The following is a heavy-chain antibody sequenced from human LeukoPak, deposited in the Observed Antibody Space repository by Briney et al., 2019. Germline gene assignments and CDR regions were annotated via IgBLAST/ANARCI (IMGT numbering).Heavy chain of an antibody. CDR2: IIPILGIA. CDR1: GGTFSSYA. CDR3: ATSRLWFGSDY. J-gene: IGHJ4*02. V-gene: IGHV1-69*04. D-gene: IGHD3-10*01. Sequence: GASVKVSCKASGGTFSSYAISWVRQAPGQGLEWMGRIIPILGIANYAQKFQGRVTITADKSTSTAYMELSSLRSEDTAVYYCATSRLWFGSDYWGQGTLVTVSS.